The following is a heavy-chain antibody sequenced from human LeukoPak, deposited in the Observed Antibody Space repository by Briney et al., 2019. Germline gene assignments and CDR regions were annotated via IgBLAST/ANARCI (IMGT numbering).Heavy chain of an antibody. D-gene: IGHD5-12*01. CDR2: IYPGDSDT. J-gene: IGHJ4*02. Sequence: GESLQISCKGSGYGFTTNWIGWVRQTPGKGLEWMGIIYPGDSDTRYSPSFQGQVTISADKSISTAYLQWSSLKASDTAMYYCARLGYSGYDSPLDYWGQGTLVTVSS. CDR1: GYGFTTNW. V-gene: IGHV5-51*01. CDR3: ARLGYSGYDSPLDY.